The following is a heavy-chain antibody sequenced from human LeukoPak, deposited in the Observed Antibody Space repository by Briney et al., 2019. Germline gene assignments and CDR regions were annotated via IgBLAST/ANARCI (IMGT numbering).Heavy chain of an antibody. J-gene: IGHJ4*02. D-gene: IGHD5-24*01. CDR3: ARETEMANLDY. V-gene: IGHV3-7*04. CDR1: GFTFSSYW. CDR2: IKQDGSEK. Sequence: GGSLRLSCTASGFTFSSYWMNWVRQAPGKGLGWVANIKQDGSEKYYVDSVKGRFTISRDNAKKSLYLRMNSLRAEDTAVYYCARETEMANLDYWGQGTLVTVSS.